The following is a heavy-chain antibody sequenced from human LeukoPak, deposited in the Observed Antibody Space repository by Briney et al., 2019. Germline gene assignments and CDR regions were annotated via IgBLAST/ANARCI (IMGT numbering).Heavy chain of an antibody. D-gene: IGHD2/OR15-2a*01. CDR3: ASLQDEYIWDYMDV. Sequence: GGSLRLSCAASGFTFDDYAMHWVRQAPGKGLEWVSGISWNSGSIGYADSVKGRFTISRDNAKNTLYLQMNSLRAEDTAVYYCASLQDEYIWDYMDVWGKGTTVTISS. CDR1: GFTFDDYA. J-gene: IGHJ6*03. CDR2: ISWNSGSI. V-gene: IGHV3-9*01.